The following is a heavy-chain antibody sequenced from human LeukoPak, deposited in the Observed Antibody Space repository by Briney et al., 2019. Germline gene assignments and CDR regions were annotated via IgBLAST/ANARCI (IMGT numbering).Heavy chain of an antibody. V-gene: IGHV3-23*01. J-gene: IGHJ5*02. CDR3: AKGPRYNWNDPYNWFDP. D-gene: IGHD1-1*01. CDR2: ISGSGGST. Sequence: GGSLRLSCVASGFTFSSYGMSWVRQAPGKGLEWVSAISGSGGSTYYADSVKGRFTISRDNSKNTLYLQMNSLRAEDTAVYYCAKGPRYNWNDPYNWFDPWGQGTLVTVSS. CDR1: GFTFSSYG.